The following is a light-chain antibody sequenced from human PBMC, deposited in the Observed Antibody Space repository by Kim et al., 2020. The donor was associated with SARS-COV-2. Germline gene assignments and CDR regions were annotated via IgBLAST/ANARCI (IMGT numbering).Light chain of an antibody. CDR3: QQSHGFPYS. V-gene: IGKV1-39*01. CDR2: AVS. Sequence: DIQMTQSPSSLSASVGNRVTITCRASQSVSTSLNWYQQQPGKAPKLLIYAVSSLQRGVPSRFSGSGSGTDFTLTISSLQPEDFAIYYCQQSHGFPYSFGQGTKLEI. CDR1: QSVSTS. J-gene: IGKJ2*03.